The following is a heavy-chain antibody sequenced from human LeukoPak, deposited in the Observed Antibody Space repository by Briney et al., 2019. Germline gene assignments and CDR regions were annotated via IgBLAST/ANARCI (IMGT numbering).Heavy chain of an antibody. CDR3: ARHGDCSGGSCYSSFEDWFDP. V-gene: IGHV1-18*01. Sequence: GASVKVSCKASGYTFTSYGISWVRQAPGQGLEWMGWISGYNGNTKYAQKLQGRVTMTTDTSTSTAYMELSSLRSEDTAVYYCARHGDCSGGSCYSSFEDWFDPWGQGTLVTVSS. J-gene: IGHJ5*02. CDR2: ISGYNGNT. CDR1: GYTFTSYG. D-gene: IGHD2-15*01.